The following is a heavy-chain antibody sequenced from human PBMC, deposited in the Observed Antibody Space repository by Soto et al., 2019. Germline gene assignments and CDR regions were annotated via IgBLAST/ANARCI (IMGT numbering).Heavy chain of an antibody. CDR3: ARSNPSRPDY. Sequence: QVQLQQWGAGLLKPSETLSLTCGVYGGSFSGYYWSWIRQPPGKGLEWIGEVSHSGSTNYNPSLKSRVTRSVDTSKNHFSLKVSSVTAADTGVYDCARSNPSRPDYWGQGTLVTVSS. D-gene: IGHD6-6*01. CDR2: VSHSGST. V-gene: IGHV4-34*02. CDR1: GGSFSGYY. J-gene: IGHJ4*02.